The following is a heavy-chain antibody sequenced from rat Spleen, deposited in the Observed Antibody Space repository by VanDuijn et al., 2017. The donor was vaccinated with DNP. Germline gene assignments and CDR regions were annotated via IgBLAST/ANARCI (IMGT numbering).Heavy chain of an antibody. CDR1: GFSLTNYG. V-gene: IGHV2S12*01. Sequence: QVQLKESGPGLVQPSQTLSLTCTVSGFSLTNYGVSWVRQPPGKGLEWIAGLSSGENTYYDSALKSRLTISRDTSQSQVFLKMNGLQTEDTATYYCARGDYSYWGQGVMVTVSS. D-gene: IGHD1-7*01. J-gene: IGHJ2*01. CDR2: LSSGENT. CDR3: ARGDYSY.